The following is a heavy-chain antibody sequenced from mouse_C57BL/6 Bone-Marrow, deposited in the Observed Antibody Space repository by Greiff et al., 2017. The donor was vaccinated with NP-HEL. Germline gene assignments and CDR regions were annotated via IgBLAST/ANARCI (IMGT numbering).Heavy chain of an antibody. Sequence: VQLVESGPGLVAPSQSLSITCTVSGFSLTSYGVDWVRQSPGKGLEWLGVIWGVGSTNYNSALKSRLSISKDNSKSQVFLKMNSLQTDDTAMYYCASLITTVVEGAWFAYWGQGTLVTVSA. V-gene: IGHV2-6*01. CDR2: IWGVGST. J-gene: IGHJ3*01. D-gene: IGHD1-1*01. CDR1: GFSLTSYG. CDR3: ASLITTVVEGAWFAY.